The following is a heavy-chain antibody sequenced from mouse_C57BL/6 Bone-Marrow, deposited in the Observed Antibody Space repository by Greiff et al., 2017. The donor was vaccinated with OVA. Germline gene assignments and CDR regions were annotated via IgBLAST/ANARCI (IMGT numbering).Heavy chain of an antibody. V-gene: IGHV14-4*01. D-gene: IGHD2-2*01. Sequence: EVQRVESGAELVRPGASVKLSCTASGFNIKDDYMHWVKQRPEQGLEWIGWIDPENGDTEYASKFQGKATITADTSSNTAYLQLSSLTSEDTAVYYCTMYGYDWYFDVWGTGTTVTVSS. CDR2: IDPENGDT. CDR1: GFNIKDDY. CDR3: TMYGYDWYFDV. J-gene: IGHJ1*03.